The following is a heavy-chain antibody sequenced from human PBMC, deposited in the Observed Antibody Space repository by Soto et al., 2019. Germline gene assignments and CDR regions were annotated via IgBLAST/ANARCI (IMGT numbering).Heavy chain of an antibody. CDR1: GGSISSTNW. CDR3: GRGLGTSYGMDV. D-gene: IGHD3-16*01. Sequence: PSETLSLTCAVSGGSISSTNWWSWVRQSPGKGLEWIGEIYHDGSPDYTPSLKSRVTISVAKSKNHVFLKLTSVTAADTAMYFCGRGLGTSYGMDVWGQGTAVTVSS. CDR2: IYHDGSP. J-gene: IGHJ6*02. V-gene: IGHV4-4*02.